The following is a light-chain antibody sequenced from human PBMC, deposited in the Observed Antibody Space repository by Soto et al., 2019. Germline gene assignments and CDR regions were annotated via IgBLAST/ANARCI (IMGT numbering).Light chain of an antibody. CDR1: QTISNW. Sequence: DIQMTQSPSTLSASVGDRVTITCRASQTISNWLAWHQQKPGKPPKLLIHDASSLESGVPSRFSGSGSGTEFTLTISSLQPDDFATYYCQQSIGTFGQGTKVEIK. CDR3: QQSIGT. J-gene: IGKJ1*01. CDR2: DAS. V-gene: IGKV1-5*01.